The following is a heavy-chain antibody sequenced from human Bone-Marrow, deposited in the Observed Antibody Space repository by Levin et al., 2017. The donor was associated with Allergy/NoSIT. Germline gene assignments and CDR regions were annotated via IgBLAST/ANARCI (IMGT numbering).Heavy chain of an antibody. CDR3: ARALRGGSGGSGQGFDY. D-gene: IGHD2-15*01. Sequence: ASVKVSCKASGYTFTGYYMHWVRQAPGQGLEWMGWINPNSGGTNYAQKFQGRVTMTRDTSISTAYMELSRLRSDDTAVYYCARALRGGSGGSGQGFDYWGQGTLVTVSS. V-gene: IGHV1-2*02. CDR1: GYTFTGYY. J-gene: IGHJ4*02. CDR2: INPNSGGT.